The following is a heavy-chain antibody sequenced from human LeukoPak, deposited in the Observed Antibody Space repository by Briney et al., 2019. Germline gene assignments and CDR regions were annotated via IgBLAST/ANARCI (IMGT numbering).Heavy chain of an antibody. V-gene: IGHV1-8*01. CDR3: ARGRGDYDILTGYPYYYYYYMDV. D-gene: IGHD3-9*01. CDR2: MNPNSGNT. CDR1: GYTFTSYD. Sequence: ASVKVSCKASGYTFTSYDINWVRQATGQGLEWMGWMNPNSGNTGYAQEFQGRVTMTRNTSISTAYMELSSLRSEDTAVYYCARGRGDYDILTGYPYYYYYYMDVWGKGTTVTVSS. J-gene: IGHJ6*03.